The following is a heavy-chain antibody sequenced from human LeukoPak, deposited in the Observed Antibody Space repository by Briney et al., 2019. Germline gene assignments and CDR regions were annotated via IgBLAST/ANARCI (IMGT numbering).Heavy chain of an antibody. CDR1: GGSISSYY. Sequence: SETLSLTCTVSGGSISSYYWSWIRQPPGKGLEWIGYIYYSGSTKYNPSLKSRVTISVDTSKNQFSLKLSSVTAADTAVYYCARGSDSSGYYSPVDYWGQGTLVTVSS. J-gene: IGHJ4*02. CDR2: IYYSGST. D-gene: IGHD3-22*01. CDR3: ARGSDSSGYYSPVDY. V-gene: IGHV4-59*12.